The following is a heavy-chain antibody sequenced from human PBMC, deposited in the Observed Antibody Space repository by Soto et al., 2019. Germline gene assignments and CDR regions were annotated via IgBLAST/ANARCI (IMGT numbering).Heavy chain of an antibody. CDR3: ARHRGYSYGPYNYYYYHMNV. Sequence: SETLSLTCAVYGGSFSGYYWSWIRQPPGKGLEWIGEINHSGSTNYNPSLKSRVTISADTSKNQLSLKLSSVTAADTAVYYCARHRGYSYGPYNYYYYHMNVWGKGTTVT. D-gene: IGHD5-18*01. J-gene: IGHJ6*03. CDR2: INHSGST. CDR1: GGSFSGYY. V-gene: IGHV4-34*01.